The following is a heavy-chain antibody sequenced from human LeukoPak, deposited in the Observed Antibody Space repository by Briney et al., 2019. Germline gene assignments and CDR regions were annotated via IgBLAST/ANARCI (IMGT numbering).Heavy chain of an antibody. D-gene: IGHD5-12*01. CDR1: GGSISSYY. CDR2: IYYTGTT. Sequence: SETLSLTCTVSGGSISSYYWSWIRQPPGKGLEWIGCIYYTGTTNYNPSLKSRVTISVDTSKNQFSLKLSSVTAADTAVYYCARARGSGYDFDYWGQGTLVTVSS. V-gene: IGHV4-59*01. J-gene: IGHJ4*02. CDR3: ARARGSGYDFDY.